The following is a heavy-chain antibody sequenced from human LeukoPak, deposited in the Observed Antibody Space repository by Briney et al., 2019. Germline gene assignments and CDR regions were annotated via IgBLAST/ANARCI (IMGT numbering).Heavy chain of an antibody. CDR1: GFTFSTYW. D-gene: IGHD1-26*01. CDR2: IKGDESAR. Sequence: GGSLRLSCAASGFTFSTYWMAWVRQAPGKGLEWVANIKGDESARHQADSVKGRFTISRDNTQNSVYLQMNNLRGEDTAVYYCARDVVGSLDYWGQGTLVTVSS. CDR3: ARDVVGSLDY. V-gene: IGHV3-7*01. J-gene: IGHJ4*02.